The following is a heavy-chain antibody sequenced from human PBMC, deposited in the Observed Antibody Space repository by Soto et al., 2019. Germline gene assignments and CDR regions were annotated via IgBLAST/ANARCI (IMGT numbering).Heavy chain of an antibody. CDR2: LSSNGGST. V-gene: IGHV3-64D*06. Sequence: GGSLRLSCSASGFTFSNYAMHWVRQAPGKGLEYASGLSSNGGSTYYTDSVKGRFTISRDNSKNTLYLQMSSLRTEDTAVYYCVKGGAPKFLKTVATYNLDYWGQGTLVTVSS. J-gene: IGHJ4*02. CDR3: VKGGAPKFLKTVATYNLDY. CDR1: GFTFSNYA. D-gene: IGHD4-4*01.